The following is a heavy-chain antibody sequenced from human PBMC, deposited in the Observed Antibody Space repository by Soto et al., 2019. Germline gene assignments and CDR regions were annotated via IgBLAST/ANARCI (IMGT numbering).Heavy chain of an antibody. CDR2: ISYDGSNK. D-gene: IGHD5-18*01. CDR3: ARESPLDTAMVIGLDP. CDR1: GFTFSSYA. Sequence: QVQLVESGGGVVQPGRSLRLSCAASGFTFSSYAMHWVRQAPGKGLEWVAVISYDGSNKYYADSVKGRFTISRDNSKNTLYLQMNSLRAEDTAVYYCARESPLDTAMVIGLDPWGQGTLVTVSS. V-gene: IGHV3-30-3*01. J-gene: IGHJ5*02.